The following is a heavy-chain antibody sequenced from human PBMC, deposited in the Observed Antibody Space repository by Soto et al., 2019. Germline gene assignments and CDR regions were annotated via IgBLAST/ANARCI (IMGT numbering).Heavy chain of an antibody. V-gene: IGHV1-18*01. J-gene: IGHJ5*02. D-gene: IGHD6-19*01. CDR3: ASVSDSIAVAGTYWFDP. CDR1: GYTFTSYG. CDR2: ISAYNGNT. Sequence: GASVKVSCKASGYTFTSYGISWVRQAPGQGLEWMGWISAYNGNTNYAQKLQGRVTMTTDTSTSTAYMELRSLRSDDTAVYYCASVSDSIAVAGTYWFDPWGQGTLVTGSS.